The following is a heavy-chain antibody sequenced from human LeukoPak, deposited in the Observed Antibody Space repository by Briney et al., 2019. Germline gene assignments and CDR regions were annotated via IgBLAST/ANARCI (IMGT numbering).Heavy chain of an antibody. J-gene: IGHJ4*02. CDR3: ARLTSGVLDY. CDR1: GGSISSYY. Sequence: SETLSLTCTVPGGSISSYYWSWIRQPPGKGLEWIGYIYYSGSTNYNPSLKSRVTISVDTSKNQFSLKLSSVTAADTAVYYCARLTSGVLDYSGQGTLVTVSS. CDR2: IYYSGST. D-gene: IGHD1-26*01. V-gene: IGHV4-59*08.